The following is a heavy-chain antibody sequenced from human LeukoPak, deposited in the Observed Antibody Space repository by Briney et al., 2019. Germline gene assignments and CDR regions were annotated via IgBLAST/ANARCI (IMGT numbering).Heavy chain of an antibody. Sequence: ASVKVSCKTSGYTFTTYGISWVRQAPGQGLERMGWISGSNGNTKYAQKVQGRVTMTTDTSTTTAYMGVRSLRSDDTAVYYCARDRDRMVQGVTALFDYWGQGTLVTVSS. CDR1: GYTFTTYG. J-gene: IGHJ4*02. CDR2: ISGSNGNT. V-gene: IGHV1-18*04. D-gene: IGHD3-10*01. CDR3: ARDRDRMVQGVTALFDY.